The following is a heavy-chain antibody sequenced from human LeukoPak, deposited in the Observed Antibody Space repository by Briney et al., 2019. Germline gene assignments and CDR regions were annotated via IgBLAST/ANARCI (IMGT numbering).Heavy chain of an antibody. CDR2: IYYSGST. CDR3: ARGLLYDSSGYYYDH. D-gene: IGHD3-22*01. CDR1: GGSISSSSYY. J-gene: IGHJ5*02. V-gene: IGHV4-39*07. Sequence: SETLSLTCTVSGGSISSSSYYWGWIRQPPGKGLEWIGSIYYSGSTYYNPSLKSRVTISVDTSKNQFSLKLSSVTAADTAVYYCARGLLYDSSGYYYDHWGQGTLVTVSS.